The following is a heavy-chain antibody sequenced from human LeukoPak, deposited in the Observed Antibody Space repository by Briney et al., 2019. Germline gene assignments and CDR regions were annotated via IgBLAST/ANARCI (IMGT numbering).Heavy chain of an antibody. Sequence: TSETLSLTCTVSGGSISSYYWSWIRQPPGKGLEWIVYIYYSGSTNYNPSLKSRVTISVDTSKNQFSLKLSSVTAADTAVYYCARVKRYGYSSGWYSDYYYYYMDVWGKGTTVTVSS. D-gene: IGHD6-19*01. CDR1: GGSISSYY. J-gene: IGHJ6*03. CDR3: ARVKRYGYSSGWYSDYYYYYMDV. CDR2: IYYSGST. V-gene: IGHV4-59*01.